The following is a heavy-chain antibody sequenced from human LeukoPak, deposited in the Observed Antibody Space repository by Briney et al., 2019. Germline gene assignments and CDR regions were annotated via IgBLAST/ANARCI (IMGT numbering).Heavy chain of an antibody. Sequence: PSETLSLTCTVSGGSISSHYWSWIRQPPGKGLEWIGYIYYSGSTNYNPSLKSRVTISVDTSKNQFSLKLSSVTAADAAVYYCARAYSSSWYLGYYFDYWGQGTLVTVSS. CDR1: GGSISSHY. CDR3: ARAYSSSWYLGYYFDY. CDR2: IYYSGST. V-gene: IGHV4-59*11. D-gene: IGHD6-13*01. J-gene: IGHJ4*02.